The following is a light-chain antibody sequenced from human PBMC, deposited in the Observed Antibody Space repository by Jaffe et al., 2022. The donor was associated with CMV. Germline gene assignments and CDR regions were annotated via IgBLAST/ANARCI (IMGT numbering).Light chain of an antibody. V-gene: IGLV3-1*01. CDR1: KVGDKY. J-gene: IGLJ2*01. CDR3: QTWDSTTVV. Sequence: SYELTQPPSVSVSPGQTASITCSGEKVGDKYARWYQQKPGQSPVLVIYQDSKRPSGIPERFSGSNSGNTATLTISGTQAMDEADYYCQTWDSTTVVFGGGTKLTVL. CDR2: QDS.